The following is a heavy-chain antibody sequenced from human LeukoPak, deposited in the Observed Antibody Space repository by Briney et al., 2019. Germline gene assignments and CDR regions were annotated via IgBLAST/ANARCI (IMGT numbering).Heavy chain of an antibody. D-gene: IGHD2-15*01. J-gene: IGHJ5*02. CDR3: ARGAVVVAAPNWFDP. V-gene: IGHV1-69*04. CDR2: IIPIFGIA. Sequence: SVKVSCKASGGTFSSYAISWVQQAPGQGLEWMGRIIPIFGIANYAQKFQGRVTITADKSTSTAYMELSSLRSEDTAVYYCARGAVVVAAPNWFDPWGQGTLVTVSS. CDR1: GGTFSSYA.